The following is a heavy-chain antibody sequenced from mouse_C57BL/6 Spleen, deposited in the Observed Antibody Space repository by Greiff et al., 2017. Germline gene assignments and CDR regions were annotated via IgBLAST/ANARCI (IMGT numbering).Heavy chain of an antibody. CDR1: GYAFTNYL. D-gene: IGHD3-2*02. CDR3: AREADSSGYPFAD. Sequence: VQLPQSGAELVRPGTSVKVSCKASGYAFTNYLIEWVKQRPGQGLAWIGVINPGSGGTNYNEKFKGKATLTADKSSSTAYMQLSSLTSEDSAVYFCAREADSSGYPFADWGQGTLVTVSA. V-gene: IGHV1-54*01. CDR2: INPGSGGT. J-gene: IGHJ3*01.